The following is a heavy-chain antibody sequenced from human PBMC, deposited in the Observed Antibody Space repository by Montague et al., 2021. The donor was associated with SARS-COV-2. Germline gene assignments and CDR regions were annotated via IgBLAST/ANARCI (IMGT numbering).Heavy chain of an antibody. CDR2: VYTTGST. V-gene: IGHV4-61*02. J-gene: IGHJ4*02. Sequence: TLSLTCTVSGGSISSDSYYWSWIRQPAGKGLEWIGRVYTTGSTNYNPSLKSRVTISGDTSRNQFSLRLTSVTAADTAMYYCARDVVAAPGTFDYWGQGTLVTVSS. D-gene: IGHD6-13*01. CDR1: GGSISSDSYY. CDR3: ARDVVAAPGTFDY.